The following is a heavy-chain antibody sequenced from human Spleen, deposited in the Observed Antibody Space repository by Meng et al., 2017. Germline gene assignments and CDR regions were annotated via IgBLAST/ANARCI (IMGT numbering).Heavy chain of an antibody. CDR1: GSIISGSD. V-gene: IGHV3-73*01. CDR2: IVTKTKNYAT. Sequence: GGSLRLSCAASGSIISGSDIHWVRQASGKGLEGVGRIVTKTKNYATAYAASGKGRFTISRDDSVNTGYLQMNSLRSEDTALYYCTVYITGHMWGRGTMVTVSS. D-gene: IGHD6-19*01. CDR3: TVYITGHM. J-gene: IGHJ3*02.